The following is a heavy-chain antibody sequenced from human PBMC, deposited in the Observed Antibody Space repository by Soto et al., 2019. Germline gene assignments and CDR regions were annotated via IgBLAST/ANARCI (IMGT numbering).Heavy chain of an antibody. D-gene: IGHD6-19*01. CDR3: AIPAEQWLVDWYFDL. J-gene: IGHJ2*01. V-gene: IGHV1-18*01. CDR2: ISAYNGNT. Sequence: GASVKVSCKASGYTFTSYGISWVRQAPGQGLEWMGWISAYNGNTNYAQKLQGRVTMTTDTSTSTAYMELRSLRSDDTAVYYCAIPAEQWLVDWYFDLWGRGTLVTVSS. CDR1: GYTFTSYG.